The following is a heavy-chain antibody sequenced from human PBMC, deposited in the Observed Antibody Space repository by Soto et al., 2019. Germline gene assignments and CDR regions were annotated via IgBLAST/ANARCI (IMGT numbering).Heavy chain of an antibody. CDR2: ISGSGGTT. V-gene: IGHV3-23*01. CDR1: GFTFSSYA. D-gene: IGHD6-6*01. CDR3: AKPPYSSSSHYYYGMDV. Sequence: EVQLLESGGGLVQPGGSLRLSCAASGFTFSSYAMTWVRQAPGKGLEWVSAISGSGGTTYHADSVKGRFTISRDNSKNTLYLQMNSLRAEDAAVYYCAKPPYSSSSHYYYGMDVWGQGTTVTVSS. J-gene: IGHJ6*02.